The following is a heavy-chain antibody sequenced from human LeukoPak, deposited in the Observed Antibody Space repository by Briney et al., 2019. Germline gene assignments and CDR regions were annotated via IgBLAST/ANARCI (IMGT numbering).Heavy chain of an antibody. CDR2: INPNSGGT. CDR1: GYTFTGYY. V-gene: IGHV1-2*04. D-gene: IGHD3-22*01. Sequence: ASVKVSCKASGYTFTGYYMHWVRQAPGQGLEWMGWINPNSGGTNYAQKFQGWVTMTRDTSISTAYMELSRLRSDDTTVYYCAREWRVYYVSSGYYGTRYFDYWGQGTLVTVSS. CDR3: AREWRVYYVSSGYYGTRYFDY. J-gene: IGHJ4*02.